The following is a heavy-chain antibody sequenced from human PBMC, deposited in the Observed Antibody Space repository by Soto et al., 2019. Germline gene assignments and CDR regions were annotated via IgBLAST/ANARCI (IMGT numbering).Heavy chain of an antibody. CDR3: ARERDSSGYYEYYYYGMDV. CDR1: GGSISSYY. Sequence: SETLSLTCTVSGGSISSYYWSWIRQPAGKGLEWIGRIYTSGSTNYNPSLKSRVAMSVDTSKNQFSLKLSSVTAADTAVYYCARERDSSGYYEYYYYGMDVWGQGTTVTVSS. J-gene: IGHJ6*02. V-gene: IGHV4-4*07. CDR2: IYTSGST. D-gene: IGHD3-22*01.